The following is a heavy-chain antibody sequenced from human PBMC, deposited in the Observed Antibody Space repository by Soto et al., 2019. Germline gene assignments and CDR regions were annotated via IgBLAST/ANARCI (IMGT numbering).Heavy chain of an antibody. CDR2: IYYSRST. D-gene: IGHD1-26*01. CDR3: AIWVRATSFDC. J-gene: IGHJ4*02. CDR1: GGSISSGGYY. V-gene: IGHV4-31*03. Sequence: QVQLQESGPGLVKPSQTLSLTCPVSGGSISSGGYYWSWIRQHPGKGLEWIGYIYYSRSTYYNPSLKSRVTISVDTSKNQFSLKLSSVTAADTAVYYCAIWVRATSFDCWGQGTQVTVSS.